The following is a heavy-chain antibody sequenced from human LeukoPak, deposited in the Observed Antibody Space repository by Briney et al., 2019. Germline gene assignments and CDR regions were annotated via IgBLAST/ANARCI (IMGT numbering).Heavy chain of an antibody. CDR1: GFTFSDYE. Sequence: PGGSLRLSCAASGFTFSDYEINWVRQAPGKGLEWVSCISTSGSTTYYADSVKGRFTISRDNAKNSLFLQMNTLTDADTAVYYCARGALHVFDYWGQGTPVTVS. CDR2: ISTSGSTT. D-gene: IGHD3-10*02. V-gene: IGHV3-48*03. J-gene: IGHJ4*02. CDR3: ARGALHVFDY.